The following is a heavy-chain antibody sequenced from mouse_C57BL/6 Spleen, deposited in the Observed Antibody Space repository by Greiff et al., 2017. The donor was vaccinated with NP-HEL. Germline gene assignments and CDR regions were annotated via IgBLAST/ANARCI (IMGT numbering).Heavy chain of an antibody. CDR3: ARSDDDGYYFDY. V-gene: IGHV1-4*01. CDR1: GYTFTSYT. D-gene: IGHD2-3*01. CDR2: INPSSGYT. J-gene: IGHJ2*01. Sequence: QVHVKQSGAELARPGASVKMSCKASGYTFTSYTMHWVKQRPGQGLEWIGYINPSSGYTKYNQKFKDKATLTADKSSSTAYMQLSSLTSEDSAVYYCARSDDDGYYFDYWGQGTTLTVSS.